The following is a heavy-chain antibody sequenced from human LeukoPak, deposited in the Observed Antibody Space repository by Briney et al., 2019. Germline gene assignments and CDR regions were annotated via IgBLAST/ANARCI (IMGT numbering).Heavy chain of an antibody. D-gene: IGHD6-6*01. CDR1: GFSFNSYG. CDR2: IRYDGSYN. CDR3: AQDGLGNSYNWCDR. V-gene: IGHV3-30*02. J-gene: IGHJ5*02. Sequence: GGSLRLSCAASGFSFNSYGMHWVRQAPGKGLEWVAFIRYDGSYNFYADSVKGRFTISRDNSKNTLYLQMNSLRPEDTAVYYCAQDGLGNSYNWCDRWGQGTLVTVSS.